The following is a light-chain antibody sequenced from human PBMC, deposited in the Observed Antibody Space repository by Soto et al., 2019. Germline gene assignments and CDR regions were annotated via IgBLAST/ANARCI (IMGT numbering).Light chain of an antibody. CDR3: QSFDSSLSGWV. V-gene: IGLV1-40*01. CDR1: SSNIGAGYD. CDR2: GDT. J-gene: IGLJ3*02. Sequence: QSVLTQPPSVSGAPGQRVTISCTGSSSNIGAGYDVHWYQQLPGTAPKLLVSGDTNRPSGVPDRISGSKSGTSASLAITGLRAEDEADYYCQSFDSSLSGWVFGGGTKLTVL.